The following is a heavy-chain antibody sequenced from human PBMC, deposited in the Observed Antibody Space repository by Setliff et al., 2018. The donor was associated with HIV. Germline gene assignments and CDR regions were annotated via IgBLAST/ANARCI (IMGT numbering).Heavy chain of an antibody. CDR2: IYHSGST. Sequence: SETLSLTCAVSAYSISGGYYWGWIRQPPGKGLEWIGSIYHSGSTYYNPSLMSRVTISVDTSKNQFSLKLRSVTAADTAVYYCARQWRDQYNSGVSTEYVQHWGLGTLVTV. D-gene: IGHD3-22*01. CDR1: AYSISGGYY. V-gene: IGHV4-38-2*01. CDR3: ARQWRDQYNSGVSTEYVQH. J-gene: IGHJ1*01.